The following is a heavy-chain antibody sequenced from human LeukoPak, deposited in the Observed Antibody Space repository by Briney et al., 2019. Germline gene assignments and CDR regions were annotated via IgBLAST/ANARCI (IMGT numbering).Heavy chain of an antibody. D-gene: IGHD2-15*01. CDR1: GYTFTSYY. J-gene: IGHJ5*02. CDR3: ARDLRAVVVSMKFDP. Sequence: ASVKVSCKASGYTFTSYYMHWVRQAPGQGLEWMGIINPGGGSTSYAQKFQGRVTMTRDTSTSTVYMELSSLRSEDTAVYYCARDLRAVVVSMKFDPWGQGTLVTVSS. CDR2: INPGGGST. V-gene: IGHV1-46*01.